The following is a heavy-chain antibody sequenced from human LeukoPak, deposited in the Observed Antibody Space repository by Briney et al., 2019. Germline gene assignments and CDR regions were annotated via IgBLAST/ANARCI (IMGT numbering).Heavy chain of an antibody. CDR2: INSNSGGT. CDR3: ARNPGQLQRRFDY. CDR1: GYTFTGYY. V-gene: IGHV1-2*02. D-gene: IGHD1-1*01. J-gene: IGHJ4*02. Sequence: ASVKVSCKASGYTFTGYYLHWVRQAPGQGREWMGWINSNSGGTNYAQNFKGRVTMTRDTSISTAYMELSGLTFDDTAVYYCARNPGQLQRRFDYWGQGTLVTVSS.